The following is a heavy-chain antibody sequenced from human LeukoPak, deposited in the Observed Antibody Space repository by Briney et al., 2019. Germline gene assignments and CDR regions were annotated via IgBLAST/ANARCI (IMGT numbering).Heavy chain of an antibody. CDR2: IRYDGSNK. V-gene: IGHV3-30*02. J-gene: IGHJ1*01. D-gene: IGHD3-22*01. Sequence: PGGSLRLSCAASGFTFSSYAMHWVRQAPGKGLEWVAFIRYDGSNKYYADSVKGRFTISRDNSKNTLYLQMNSLRAEDTAVYYCAKDLSPPYDSSGYYFPFQHWGQGTLVTVSS. CDR3: AKDLSPPYDSSGYYFPFQH. CDR1: GFTFSSYA.